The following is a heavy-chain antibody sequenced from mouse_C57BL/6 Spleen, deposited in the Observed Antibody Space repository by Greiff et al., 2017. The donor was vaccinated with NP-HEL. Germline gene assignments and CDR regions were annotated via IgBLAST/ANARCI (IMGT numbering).Heavy chain of an antibody. CDR2: IYPSDSET. D-gene: IGHD1-1*01. CDR3: ARRGTVVAPWYFDV. V-gene: IGHV1-61*01. Sequence: QVQLQQPGAELVRPGSSVKLSCKASGYTFTSYWMDWVKQRPGQGLEWIGNIYPSDSETHYNQKFKDKATLTVDKSSSTAYMHLSSLTSEDSAVYYCARRGTVVAPWYFDVWGTGTTVTVSS. J-gene: IGHJ1*03. CDR1: GYTFTSYW.